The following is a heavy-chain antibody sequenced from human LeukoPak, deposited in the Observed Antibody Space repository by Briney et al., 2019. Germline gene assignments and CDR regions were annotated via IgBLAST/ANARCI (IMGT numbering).Heavy chain of an antibody. CDR2: ISDSGGST. CDR1: RVAIGSAW. Sequence: GGSLRLSCAASRVAIGSAWTSWVRQSPGKRLEWGAGISDSGGSTKYADSVKGRFTISRDNPKNTLFLQMNSLRADDTAVYFCAKRGVVIRVFLVGFHKEAYYFESWGQGALVTVSS. CDR3: AKRGVVIRVFLVGFHKEAYYFES. J-gene: IGHJ4*02. D-gene: IGHD3/OR15-3a*01. V-gene: IGHV3-23*01.